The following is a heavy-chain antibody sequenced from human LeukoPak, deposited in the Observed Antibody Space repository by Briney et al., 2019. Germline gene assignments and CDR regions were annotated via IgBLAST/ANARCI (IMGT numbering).Heavy chain of an antibody. V-gene: IGHV3-30*02. J-gene: IGHJ4*02. CDR3: AKGSAPTYYYDSSGPGYFDY. D-gene: IGHD3-22*01. CDR2: IRYDGSNK. Sequence: GGSLRLSCAASGFTFSSYGMHWVRQAPGKGLEWVAFIRYDGSNKYYADSVKGRFTISRDNSKNTLYLQMNSLRAEDTAVYYCAKGSAPTYYYDSSGPGYFDYWGQGTLVTVSS. CDR1: GFTFSSYG.